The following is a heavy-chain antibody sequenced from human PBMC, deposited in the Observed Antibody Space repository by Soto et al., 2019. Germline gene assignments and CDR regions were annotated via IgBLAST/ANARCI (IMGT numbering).Heavy chain of an antibody. CDR2: IYYSGST. V-gene: IGHV4-31*03. J-gene: IGHJ6*02. CDR1: GGSVTSRTYY. Sequence: PSETLSLTCTVSGGSVTSRTYYWSWIRQHPGKGPEWIGYIYYSGSTYYNPSLKSRVTISVDTSKNQFSLKLSSVTAADTAMYYCARVSDTYYYFGMDVSGQGTTVTV. CDR3: ARVSDTYYYFGMDV.